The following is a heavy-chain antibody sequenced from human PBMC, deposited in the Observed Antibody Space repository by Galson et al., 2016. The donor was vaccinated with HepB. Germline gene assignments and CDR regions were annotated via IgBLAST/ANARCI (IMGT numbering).Heavy chain of an antibody. J-gene: IGHJ5*02. Sequence: SLRLSCAASGFTFSSYGMSWVRQAPGKGLEWVSGISGSGGTTYHADSVTGRFTISRDNPKNKLYLQMNSLRAEDTAVYYCAKDLDSLVVVAGTPWFDPWGQGTLVTVSS. CDR3: AKDLDSLVVVAGTPWFDP. D-gene: IGHD2-15*01. CDR2: ISGSGGTT. V-gene: IGHV3-23*01. CDR1: GFTFSSYG.